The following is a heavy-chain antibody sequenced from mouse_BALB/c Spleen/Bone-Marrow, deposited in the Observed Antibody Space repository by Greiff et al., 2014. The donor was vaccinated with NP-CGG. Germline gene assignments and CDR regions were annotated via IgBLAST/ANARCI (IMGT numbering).Heavy chain of an antibody. CDR2: IRLKSNNYAT. CDR3: TRTGTGYFDY. CDR1: GFTFSHYW. V-gene: IGHV6-6*02. J-gene: IGHJ2*01. Sequence: VQLKESGGGLVQPGESMKLSCVVSGFTFSHYWMNWVRQSPEKGLEWVAEIRLKSNNYATHYAESVKGRFTISRDDSKGSVYLQMNNLRAEDTGIYYCTRTGTGYFDYWGQGTTLTVSS. D-gene: IGHD4-1*01.